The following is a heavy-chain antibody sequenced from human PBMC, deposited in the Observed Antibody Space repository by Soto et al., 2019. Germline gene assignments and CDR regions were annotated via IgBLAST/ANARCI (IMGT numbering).Heavy chain of an antibody. CDR1: GFTFSSYE. CDR2: ISSSGSTI. V-gene: IGHV3-48*03. D-gene: IGHD3-22*01. CDR3: ARGNYYYDSSGYQAPFDY. Sequence: EVQLVESGGGLVKPGGSLRLSCAASGFTFSSYEMNWVRQAPGKGLEWVSYISSSGSTIYYADSVKGRFTISRDNAKNSLYLQMNSLRAEDTAVYYCARGNYYYDSSGYQAPFDYWGQGTLVTVSS. J-gene: IGHJ4*02.